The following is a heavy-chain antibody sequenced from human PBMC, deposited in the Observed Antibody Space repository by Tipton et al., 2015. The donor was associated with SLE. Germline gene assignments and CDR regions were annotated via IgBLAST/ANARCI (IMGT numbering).Heavy chain of an antibody. Sequence: TLSLTCAVSGYSITSGVYWGWIRQPPGKGLEGVGSLYHRGSTHYNPSLKSRVTISTDTSKNEIYLKLTSVTATDTAVYFCARDPYDSTWRNGWFDPWGQGTLVTVSS. CDR1: GYSITSGVY. CDR3: ARDPYDSTWRNGWFDP. J-gene: IGHJ5*02. D-gene: IGHD6-13*01. V-gene: IGHV4-38-2*02. CDR2: LYHRGST.